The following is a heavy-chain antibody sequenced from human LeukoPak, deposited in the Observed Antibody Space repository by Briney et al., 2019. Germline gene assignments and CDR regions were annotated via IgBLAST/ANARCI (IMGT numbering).Heavy chain of an antibody. V-gene: IGHV3-53*01. D-gene: IGHD7-27*01. CDR1: GFAFSNYA. J-gene: IGHJ3*02. Sequence: PGGSLRLSCAASGFAFSNYAMSWVRQAPGKGLEWVSVIYSGGSTYYADSVKGRFTISRDNSKNTLYLQMNSLRAEDTAVYYCARVGWGQDAFDIWGQGTMVTVSS. CDR3: ARVGWGQDAFDI. CDR2: IYSGGST.